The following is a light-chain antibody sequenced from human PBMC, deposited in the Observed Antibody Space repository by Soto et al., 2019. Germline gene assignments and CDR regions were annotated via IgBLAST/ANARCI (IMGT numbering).Light chain of an antibody. CDR3: EQLNRRHT. CDR2: AAS. V-gene: IGKV1-9*01. CDR1: QGISSY. Sequence: IQLTQSPSSLSASVGDRVTITCRASQGISSYLAWYQQKPGKAPKLLIYAASTLQSGVPSRFSGSGSGTDFTLTISRPQAEDFANYYGEQLNRRHTFGQGTKLEIK. J-gene: IGKJ2*01.